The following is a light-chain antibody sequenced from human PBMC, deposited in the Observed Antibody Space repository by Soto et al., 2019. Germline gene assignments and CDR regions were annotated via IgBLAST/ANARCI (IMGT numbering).Light chain of an antibody. Sequence: QSALTQPASVSGCPGQSITISCTGTSSDVGGYNYVSWYQQHPGKAPKLMIYEVSNRPSEVSNRFSGSKSGNTASLTISGLQAEDEGNYYCSSYTSGSTLVVFGGGTKVTVL. CDR2: EVS. J-gene: IGLJ2*01. CDR3: SSYTSGSTLVV. V-gene: IGLV2-14*01. CDR1: SSDVGGYNY.